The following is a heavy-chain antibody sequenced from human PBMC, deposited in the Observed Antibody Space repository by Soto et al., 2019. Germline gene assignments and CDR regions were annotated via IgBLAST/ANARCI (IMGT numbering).Heavy chain of an antibody. J-gene: IGHJ4*02. CDR2: IYWDDDK. CDR1: GFSLSTSGVG. V-gene: IGHV2-5*02. CDR3: ARSSLVGSSPPVFDY. Sequence: QITLKESGPTLVKPTQTLTLTCTFSGFSLSTSGVGVGWIRQPPGTALEWLALIYWDDDKRYSPSLKSRLTITTDTSKNQVVLTMTNMDPVDTATYYCARSSLVGSSPPVFDYWGQGTLVTVSS. D-gene: IGHD6-13*01.